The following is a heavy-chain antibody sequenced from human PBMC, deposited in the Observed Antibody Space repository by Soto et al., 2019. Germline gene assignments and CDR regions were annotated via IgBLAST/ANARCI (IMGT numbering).Heavy chain of an antibody. CDR2: IKSKTDGGTT. D-gene: IGHD3-3*01. J-gene: IGHJ6*02. CDR3: PTDRSTICGVLRYYYGMDV. Sequence: GGSLRLSCAASGFTFSNAWMNWVRQAPGKGLEWVGRIKSKTDGGTTDYAAPVKGRFTISRDDSKNTLYLQMNSLKTEDTAVNYCPTDRSTICGVLRYYYGMDVWGQGTTVTVSS. CDR1: GFTFSNAW. V-gene: IGHV3-15*07.